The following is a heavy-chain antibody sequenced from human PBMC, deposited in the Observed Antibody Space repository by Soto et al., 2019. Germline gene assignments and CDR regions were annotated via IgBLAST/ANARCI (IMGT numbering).Heavy chain of an antibody. V-gene: IGHV1-8*01. D-gene: IGHD4-17*01. J-gene: IGHJ4*02. CDR3: SRIDDYGGNSDY. CDR1: GYTFSSYG. Sequence: ASVEVSCKSSGYTFSSYGVTWVRQATGQGLEWMGWMNPGSGDTGYAQKFQGRVTMTRDISIATAYMELSSLRSDDTAIYYCSRIDDYGGNSDYWGQGTLVTVSS. CDR2: MNPGSGDT.